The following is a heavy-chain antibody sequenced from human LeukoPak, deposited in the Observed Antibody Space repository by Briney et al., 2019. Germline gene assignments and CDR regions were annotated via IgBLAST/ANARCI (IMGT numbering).Heavy chain of an antibody. Sequence: GGSLRLSCAASGFTFSSYWMSWVRQAPGRGLEWVANIKQDGSEKYYVDSVKGRFTISRDNAKSSLYLQMNSLRAEDTAVYYCARDCITMVRGVIIDWFDPWGQGTLVTVSS. J-gene: IGHJ5*02. CDR2: IKQDGSEK. CDR1: GFTFSSYW. CDR3: ARDCITMVRGVIIDWFDP. V-gene: IGHV3-7*03. D-gene: IGHD3-10*01.